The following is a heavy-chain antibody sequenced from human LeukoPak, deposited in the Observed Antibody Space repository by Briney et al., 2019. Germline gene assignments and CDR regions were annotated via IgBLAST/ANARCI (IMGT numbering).Heavy chain of an antibody. J-gene: IGHJ5*01. CDR1: GYTFSSYD. Sequence: ASVKVSCKTFGYTFSSYDITWARQAPGHGLEWMGEMNPNRAKTAYHQKFLGRVTMTWNTSVNTAYMELTSLTSEDTTVYYCARGGLSGPGFDSWGKETRVTVPS. CDR3: ARGGLSGPGFDS. CDR2: MNPNRAKT. V-gene: IGHV1-8*01.